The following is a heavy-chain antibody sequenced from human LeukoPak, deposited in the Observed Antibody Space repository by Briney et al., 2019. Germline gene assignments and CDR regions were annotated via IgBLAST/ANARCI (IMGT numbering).Heavy chain of an antibody. CDR3: TKDLGTEYNIFDY. V-gene: IGHV3-30*02. D-gene: IGHD3-9*01. J-gene: IGHJ4*02. CDR2: VRYGGNIK. Sequence: PGGSLRLSCAASEFTFSAYAMHWIRKAPGRGLEWVAFVRYGGNIKYYADSVKGRFTISRDNSKNTLYLQMNSLSPEDTAAYYCTKDLGTEYNIFDYWGQGTLVTVSS. CDR1: EFTFSAYA.